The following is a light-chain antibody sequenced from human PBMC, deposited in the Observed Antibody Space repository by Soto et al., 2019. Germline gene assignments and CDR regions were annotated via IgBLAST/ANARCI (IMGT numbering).Light chain of an antibody. Sequence: QPVLTQSPSASASLGASVKLTCTLSSGHSSYAIAWHQQQPEKGPRYLMKPVSDGSHTKGDGIPDRFSGSSSGAERYLTISSLKSEDEADYYCQTWGTGIQVFGGGTQLTVL. J-gene: IGLJ2*01. CDR1: SGHSSYA. V-gene: IGLV4-69*01. CDR3: QTWGTGIQV. CDR2: PVSDGSH.